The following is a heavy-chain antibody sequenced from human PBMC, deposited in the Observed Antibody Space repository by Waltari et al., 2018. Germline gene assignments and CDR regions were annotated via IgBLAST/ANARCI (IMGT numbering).Heavy chain of an antibody. Sequence: QVQLLASGGGVVQPGRSLRVPCAASEFTFSSYAMHWVRQAPGKGLEWVAVISYNARNIYYVDSVKGRFTISRDNSKKTLFLQMNSLRAEDTAIYYCARDYCDRTNCHGMDVWGQGTAVTVSS. CDR2: ISYNARNI. V-gene: IGHV3-30*04. D-gene: IGHD3-22*01. J-gene: IGHJ6*02. CDR1: EFTFSSYA. CDR3: ARDYCDRTNCHGMDV.